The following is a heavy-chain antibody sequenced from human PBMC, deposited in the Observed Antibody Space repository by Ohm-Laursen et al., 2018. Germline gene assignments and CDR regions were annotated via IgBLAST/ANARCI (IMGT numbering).Heavy chain of an antibody. CDR2: IKQDGNDK. CDR1: GFTFSSYW. CDR3: ATWSSWADY. Sequence: SLRLSCAASGFTFSSYWMSWVRQAPGKGLEWVANIKQDGNDKYYVDSVKGRFTVSRDNAKNSLYLQMNSLRAEDTALYYCATWSSWADYWGQGTLVTVSS. J-gene: IGHJ4*02. D-gene: IGHD6-13*01. V-gene: IGHV3-7*03.